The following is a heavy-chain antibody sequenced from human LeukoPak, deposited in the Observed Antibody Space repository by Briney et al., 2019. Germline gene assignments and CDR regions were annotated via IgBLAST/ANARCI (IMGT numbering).Heavy chain of an antibody. Sequence: ASVKVSCKASGYTFTSYYMHWVRQAPGQGLEWMGIINPSGGSTSYAQKFQGRVTMTRDTSTSTVYMELSSLRSEDTAVYYRARDNWLYGSGNPYLGIAETSYWGQGTLVTVSS. D-gene: IGHD3-10*01. CDR2: INPSGGST. CDR1: GYTFTSYY. CDR3: ARDNWLYGSGNPYLGIAETSY. V-gene: IGHV1-46*01. J-gene: IGHJ4*02.